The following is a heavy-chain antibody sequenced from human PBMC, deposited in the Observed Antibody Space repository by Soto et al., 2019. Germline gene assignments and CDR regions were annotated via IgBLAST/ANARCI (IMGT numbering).Heavy chain of an antibody. D-gene: IGHD3-10*01. CDR1: GFTFSSYS. V-gene: IGHV3-21*01. Sequence: EVQLVESGGGLVKPGGSLRLSCAASGFTFSSYSMNWVRQAPGKGLEWVSSISSSSSYIYYADSVKGRFTISRDNAKNSQYLQMNSLRAEDTAVYYCARDVKPWYYYGSGSINWGQGTLVTVSS. CDR3: ARDVKPWYYYGSGSIN. J-gene: IGHJ4*02. CDR2: ISSSSSYI.